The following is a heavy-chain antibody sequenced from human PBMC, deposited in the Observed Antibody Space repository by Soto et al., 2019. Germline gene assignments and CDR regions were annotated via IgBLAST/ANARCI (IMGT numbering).Heavy chain of an antibody. CDR2: IYHSGST. Sequence: SETLSLTCAVSGGSISSSNWWSWVRQPPGKGLEWIGEIYHSGSTNYNPSLKSRVTISVDKSKNQFSLKLSSVTAADTAVYYCAIFVTYYSDSSGYYRNWFDPWGQRTLVTVSS. D-gene: IGHD3-22*01. CDR3: AIFVTYYSDSSGYYRNWFDP. V-gene: IGHV4-4*02. CDR1: GGSISSSNW. J-gene: IGHJ5*02.